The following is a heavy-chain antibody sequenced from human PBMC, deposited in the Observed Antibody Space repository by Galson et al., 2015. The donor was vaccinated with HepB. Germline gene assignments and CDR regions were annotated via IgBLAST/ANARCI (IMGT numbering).Heavy chain of an antibody. CDR2: IWYDGSNK. J-gene: IGHJ4*02. CDR3: ARDRNYYDSSGYEDDVLDY. Sequence: SLRLSCAASGFTFSSYGMHWVRQAPGKGLEWVAVIWYDGSNKYYADSVKGRFTISRDNSKNTLYLQMNSLRAEDTAVYYCARDRNYYDSSGYEDDVLDYWGQGTLVTVSS. D-gene: IGHD3-22*01. V-gene: IGHV3-33*08. CDR1: GFTFSSYG.